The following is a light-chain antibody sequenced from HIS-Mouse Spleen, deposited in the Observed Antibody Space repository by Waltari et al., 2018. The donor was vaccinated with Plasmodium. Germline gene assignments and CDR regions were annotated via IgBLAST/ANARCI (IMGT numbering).Light chain of an antibody. CDR3: QQYNNWSFT. CDR1: QSVSSN. Sequence: EIVMTQSPATLSVSPGERATISCRASQSVSSNLAWYQQKPGQAPRLLIYGASTRATGIPARFSCSWSGTEFTLTISSLQSEDFAVYYCQQYNNWSFTFGPGTKVDIK. V-gene: IGKV3-15*01. J-gene: IGKJ3*01. CDR2: GAS.